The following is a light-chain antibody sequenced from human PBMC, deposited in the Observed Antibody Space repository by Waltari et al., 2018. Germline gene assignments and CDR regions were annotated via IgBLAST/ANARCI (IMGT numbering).Light chain of an antibody. J-gene: IGKJ3*01. CDR3: QQSYSTVFT. V-gene: IGKV1-39*01. CDR2: AAS. CDR1: QTINSY. Sequence: QMTQSPSSLSASVGDRVTITCRPSQTINSYLNWYQQKPGKAPKLLIYAASNLQSGVPSRFSGGGSGTKFTLTISSLQPEDFATYSCQQSYSTVFTFGPGTRVD.